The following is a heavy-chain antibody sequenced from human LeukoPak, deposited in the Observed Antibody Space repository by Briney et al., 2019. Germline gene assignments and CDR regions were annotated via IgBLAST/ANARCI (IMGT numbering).Heavy chain of an antibody. Sequence: ASVKVSCKASGYTFTSYYMHWVRQAPGQGLEWMGIINPSGGSTSYAQKFQGRVTMTRDTSTSTVYMELSSLRSEDTAVYYCARRDHCSSTSCYLYFDYWGQGTPVTVSS. CDR2: INPSGGST. D-gene: IGHD2-2*01. CDR1: GYTFTSYY. J-gene: IGHJ4*02. CDR3: ARRDHCSSTSCYLYFDY. V-gene: IGHV1-46*01.